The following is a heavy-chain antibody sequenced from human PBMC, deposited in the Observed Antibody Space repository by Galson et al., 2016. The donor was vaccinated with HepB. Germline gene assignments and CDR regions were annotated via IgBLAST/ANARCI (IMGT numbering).Heavy chain of an antibody. J-gene: IGHJ4*02. CDR1: GFIFSVYN. CDR2: ITSSSDTM. CDR3: ARDDYFRLGY. D-gene: IGHD3-16*01. V-gene: IGHV3-48*02. Sequence: SLRLSCAASGFIFSVYNMNWARQAPGKGLEWIAWITSSSDTMYYAESVKGRFTISRDNAKNSLYLEMNSLRDEDTAVYYCARDDYFRLGYWGQGTLVTVSS.